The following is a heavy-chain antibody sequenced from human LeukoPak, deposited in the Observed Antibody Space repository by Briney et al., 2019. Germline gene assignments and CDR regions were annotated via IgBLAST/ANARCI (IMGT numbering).Heavy chain of an antibody. CDR2: IKQDGSEK. V-gene: IGHV3-7*03. J-gene: IGHJ4*02. CDR1: GLTFCNYW. CDR3: ARLRTFDY. Sequence: GGSLRLSCAASGLTFCNYWMSWVRQAPGKGLEWVANIKQDGSEKYYVGSVKGRFTISRDNADNSLYLQMNSLRAEDTDVYYCARLRTFDYWGQGTLVTVSS. D-gene: IGHD1-14*01.